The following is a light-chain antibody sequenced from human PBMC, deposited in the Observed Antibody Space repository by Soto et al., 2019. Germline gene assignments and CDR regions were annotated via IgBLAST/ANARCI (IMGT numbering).Light chain of an antibody. CDR1: SSDVGRYNL. CDR2: DDT. CDR3: NSSASSSTPYVL. J-gene: IGLJ2*01. Sequence: QSVVTQPASVTGSPGQSITISCTGTSSDVGRYNLVCWYQQHPGRAPQLMIYDDTNRPSGVSDRFSGSKSYNTASLTISGLQPDDYDDQSCNSSASSSTPYVLFGGGTKVTVL. V-gene: IGLV2-14*02.